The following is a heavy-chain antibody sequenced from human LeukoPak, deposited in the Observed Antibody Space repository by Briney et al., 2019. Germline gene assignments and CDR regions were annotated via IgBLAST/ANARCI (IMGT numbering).Heavy chain of an antibody. Sequence: SGTLSLTCTVSSYSINSGYYWGWIRQPPGKGLEWIGNIYRSGSTYYNPSLESRVTISIDMSKNQFSLRLRSVTAADTAVYYCARQDGYSSSWSITDFDYWGQGTLVTVSS. CDR3: ARQDGYSSSWSITDFDY. V-gene: IGHV4-38-2*02. CDR2: IYRSGST. CDR1: SYSINSGYY. J-gene: IGHJ4*02. D-gene: IGHD6-13*01.